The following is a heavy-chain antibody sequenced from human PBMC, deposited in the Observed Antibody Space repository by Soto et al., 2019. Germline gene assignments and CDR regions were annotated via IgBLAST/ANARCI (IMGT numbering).Heavy chain of an antibody. V-gene: IGHV3-33*03. J-gene: IGHJ3*02. CDR3: AKDMAAAAHQGDAVDI. D-gene: IGHD6-13*01. CDR2: IWNDGTNK. CDR1: GFTFSNYG. Sequence: QVQLVESGGGVVQPGRSLRLSCAASGFTFSNYGMHWVRQAPGKGVEWVAVIWNDGTNKYYVDSVRGRFTISRDDSKNTLYLEMNSLRAEDTGVYYCAKDMAAAAHQGDAVDIWGLGTMVSVSA.